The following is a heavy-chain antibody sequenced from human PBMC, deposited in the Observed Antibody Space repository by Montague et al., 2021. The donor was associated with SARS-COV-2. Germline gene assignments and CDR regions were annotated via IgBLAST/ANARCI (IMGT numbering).Heavy chain of an antibody. J-gene: IGHJ4*02. CDR2: IWYDGSNK. Sequence: SLRLSCAASGFTFSSYGMHWVRQAPGKGLEWVAVIWYDGSNKYYADSVKGRFTISRDNSKNTLYLQMNSLRAEDTAVYYCASESGDVVRGVRYSYFDYWGQGTLVTVSS. CDR1: GFTFSSYG. CDR3: ASESGDVVRGVRYSYFDY. V-gene: IGHV3-33*01. D-gene: IGHD3-10*01.